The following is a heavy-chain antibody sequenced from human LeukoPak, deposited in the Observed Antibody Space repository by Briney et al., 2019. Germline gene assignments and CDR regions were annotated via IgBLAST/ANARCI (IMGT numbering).Heavy chain of an antibody. CDR2: INYNGEIT. V-gene: IGHV4-34*01. D-gene: IGHD6-13*01. J-gene: IGHJ4*02. CDR1: GGSFSGYL. CDR3: AGASMRASTRAAAGNDY. Sequence: SETLSLTCGVSGGSFSGYLWSWLRQPPGKGLEWIGEINYNGEITNYNPSLKSRVTISVDTSRNQFSLKLSSVTAADTAVYYCAGASMRASTRAAAGNDYWGQGTLVTVSS.